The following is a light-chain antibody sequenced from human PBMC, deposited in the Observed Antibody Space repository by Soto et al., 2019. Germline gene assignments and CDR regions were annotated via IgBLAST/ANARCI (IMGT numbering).Light chain of an antibody. CDR1: QNIRSS. CDR3: QQYDIWPPYT. Sequence: EVVSTQSPASLSASPGERVTLSCRASQNIRSSLAWYQQRPGQAPRLLIYDASTRATGIPPRFSGGGSGTEFTVTISSLQSEDFAIYYCQQYDIWPPYTLGQGTKVDIK. V-gene: IGKV3-15*01. CDR2: DAS. J-gene: IGKJ2*01.